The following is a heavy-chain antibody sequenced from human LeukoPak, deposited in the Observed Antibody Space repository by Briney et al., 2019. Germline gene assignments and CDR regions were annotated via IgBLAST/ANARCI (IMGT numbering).Heavy chain of an antibody. V-gene: IGHV3-53*01. J-gene: IGHJ4*02. D-gene: IGHD3-10*01. CDR3: AKDLKEAHLFGFNCFDY. Sequence: PGGSLRLSCAASGFIVNTNYMTWVRQAPGRGLEWVSFIYADGNTYYADSVKGRFTISRDISKNAVYLQMNSLRAEDTAVYYCAKDLKEAHLFGFNCFDYWGQGTLVTVSS. CDR1: GFIVNTNY. CDR2: IYADGNT.